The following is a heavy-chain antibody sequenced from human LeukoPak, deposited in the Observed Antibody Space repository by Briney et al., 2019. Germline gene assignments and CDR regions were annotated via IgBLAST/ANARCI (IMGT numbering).Heavy chain of an antibody. CDR2: MNPNSGNT. J-gene: IGHJ4*01. D-gene: IGHD3-9*01. CDR3: ARETLSYDILTGYYKAIDY. V-gene: IGHV1-8*01. Sequence: ASVKVSCKASGYTFTSYDINWVRQATGQGLEWMGWMNPNSGNTGYAQKFQGRVTMTRNTSISTACMELSSLRSEDTAVYYCARETLSYDILTGYYKAIDYWGQGTLVTVSS. CDR1: GYTFTSYD.